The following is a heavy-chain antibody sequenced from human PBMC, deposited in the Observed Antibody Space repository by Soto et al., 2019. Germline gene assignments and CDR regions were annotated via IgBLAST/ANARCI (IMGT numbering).Heavy chain of an antibody. CDR1: GYTFTNYG. Sequence: VQLVQSGPEVKKPGASVRVFCKASGYTFTNYGITWVRQAPGQGLECLGWVSAYNRNTNYAQQFEDRVTMTTDTSSNTAYLEVRSLRPDDTAVYRCARDRQWEPLLYWGQGTLVTGSS. CDR3: ARDRQWEPLLY. D-gene: IGHD1-26*01. V-gene: IGHV1-18*01. J-gene: IGHJ4*02. CDR2: VSAYNRNT.